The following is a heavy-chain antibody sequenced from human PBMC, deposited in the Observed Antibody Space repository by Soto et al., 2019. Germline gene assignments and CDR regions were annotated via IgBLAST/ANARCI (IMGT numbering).Heavy chain of an antibody. Sequence: GGSLRLSCAASGFTFSSYAMSWVRQAPGKGLEWVSAISGSGGSTYYADSVKGRFTISRDNSKNTLYLQMNSLRAEDTAVYYCAKDTRRSADGLYYYYGMDVWGQGTTVTVSS. D-gene: IGHD6-25*01. CDR2: ISGSGGST. CDR1: GFTFSSYA. J-gene: IGHJ6*02. CDR3: AKDTRRSADGLYYYYGMDV. V-gene: IGHV3-23*01.